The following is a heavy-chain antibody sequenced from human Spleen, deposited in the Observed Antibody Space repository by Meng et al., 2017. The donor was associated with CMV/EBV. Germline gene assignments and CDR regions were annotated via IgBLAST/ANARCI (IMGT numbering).Heavy chain of an antibody. CDR1: GGTVSSSA. Sequence: KVACKAAGGTVSSSAISWVRQAPGQGLEWIGGIITIFSTPNYAQKFQGRVTFTTDEPTNTAYMELSSLRSEDTAVYYCASRTSHNWNFDYWGQGTLVTV. CDR3: ASRTSHNWNFDY. CDR2: IITIFSTP. D-gene: IGHD1-20*01. V-gene: IGHV1-69*05. J-gene: IGHJ4*02.